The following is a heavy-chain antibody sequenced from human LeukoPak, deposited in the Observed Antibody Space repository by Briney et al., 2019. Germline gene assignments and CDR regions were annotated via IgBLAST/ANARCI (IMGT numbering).Heavy chain of an antibody. Sequence: SETLSLTCTVSGGSISSSSYYWGWIRQPPGKGLEWIGSIYHSGSTNYNPSLKSRVTISVDKSKNQFSLKLSSVTAADTAVYYCARARIADQRGLDYWGQGTLVTVSS. CDR1: GGSISSSSYY. V-gene: IGHV4-39*07. J-gene: IGHJ4*02. CDR2: IYHSGST. CDR3: ARARIADQRGLDY. D-gene: IGHD6-13*01.